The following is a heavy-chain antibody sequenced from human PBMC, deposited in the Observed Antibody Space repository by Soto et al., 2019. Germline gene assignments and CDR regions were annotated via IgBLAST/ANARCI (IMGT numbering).Heavy chain of an antibody. CDR2: IIPIFGTA. CDR1: GGTFSSYA. CDR3: ARDYGDYYYYGMDV. J-gene: IGHJ6*02. Sequence: SVKVSCKASGGTFSSYAISWVRQAPGQGLEWMGGIIPIFGTANYAQKFQGRVTITADKSTSTAYMELSSLRSEDTAVYYCARDYGDYYYYGMDVWGQGXTVTVSS. V-gene: IGHV1-69*06. D-gene: IGHD4-17*01.